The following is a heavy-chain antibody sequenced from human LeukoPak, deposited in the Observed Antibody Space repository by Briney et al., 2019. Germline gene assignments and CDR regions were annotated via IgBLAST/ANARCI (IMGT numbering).Heavy chain of an antibody. Sequence: GSLRLSCAASGFTFSSYGMHWVRQAPGKGLEGVAVISYDGSNKYYADSVKGRFTISRDNSKNTLYLQMNSLRAEDTAVYYCAKDKRDSSGYYYYYGMDVWGQGTTVTVSS. CDR2: ISYDGSNK. D-gene: IGHD3-22*01. CDR1: GFTFSSYG. V-gene: IGHV3-30*18. CDR3: AKDKRDSSGYYYYYGMDV. J-gene: IGHJ6*02.